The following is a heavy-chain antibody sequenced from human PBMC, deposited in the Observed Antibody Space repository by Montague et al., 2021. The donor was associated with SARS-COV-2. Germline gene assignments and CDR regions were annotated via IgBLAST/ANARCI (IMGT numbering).Heavy chain of an antibody. J-gene: IGHJ6*03. CDR3: ARGRIEVSMIVVVLTGASYYMDV. D-gene: IGHD3-22*01. Sequence: SETLSLTCAVYGGSISGHYWSWIRQPPGKGLEWLGEIINSGSTNYNPSLKSRVTISVDTSKNQFSLKLHSVTAADTAVYYCARGRIEVSMIVVVLTGASYYMDVWGKGTTVTVSS. V-gene: IGHV4-34*01. CDR2: IINSGST. CDR1: GGSISGHY.